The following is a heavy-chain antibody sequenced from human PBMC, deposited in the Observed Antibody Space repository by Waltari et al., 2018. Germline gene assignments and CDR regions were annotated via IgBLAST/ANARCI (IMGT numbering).Heavy chain of an antibody. CDR2: ISYDGSNK. V-gene: IGHV3-30-3*01. J-gene: IGHJ4*02. Sequence: QVQLVESGGGVVQPGRSLRLSCAASGFTFSSYAMHWVRQAPGKGLEWVAVISYDGSNKYYADSVKGRFNISRDNSKNTLYLQMNSLRAEDTAVYYCARGESSFDYWGQGTLVTVSS. CDR3: ARGESSFDY. CDR1: GFTFSSYA.